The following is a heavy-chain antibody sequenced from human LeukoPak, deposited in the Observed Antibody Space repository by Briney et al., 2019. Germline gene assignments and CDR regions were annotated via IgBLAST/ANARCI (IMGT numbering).Heavy chain of an antibody. CDR1: GFTFSSYG. D-gene: IGHD5-18*01. V-gene: IGHV3-30*02. CDR2: IWYDGRDK. Sequence: GGSLRLSCAASGFTFSSYGMHWVRQAPGKGLEWVAFIWYDGRDKYYVDSVKGRFTISRDNSKNTLYLQMNSLRAEDTAMYYCAKDPYSYGSYFDYWGQGTLVTVSS. J-gene: IGHJ4*02. CDR3: AKDPYSYGSYFDY.